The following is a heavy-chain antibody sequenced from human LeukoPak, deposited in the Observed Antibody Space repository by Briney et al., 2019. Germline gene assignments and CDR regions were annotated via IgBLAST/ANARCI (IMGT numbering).Heavy chain of an antibody. CDR1: GGSISSGSYY. J-gene: IGHJ4*02. D-gene: IGHD2-15*01. CDR2: IYTSGST. V-gene: IGHV4-61*02. CDR3: ARDYHGGNLDY. Sequence: SQTLSLTGTVSGGSISSGSYYWSWIRQPAGKGLEWIGRIYTSGSTNYNPSLKSRVTISVDTSKNQFSLKLSSVTAADTAVYYCARDYHGGNLDYWGQGTLVTVSS.